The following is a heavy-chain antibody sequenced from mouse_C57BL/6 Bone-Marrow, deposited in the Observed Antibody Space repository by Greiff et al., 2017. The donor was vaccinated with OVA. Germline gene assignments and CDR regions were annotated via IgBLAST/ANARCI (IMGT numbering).Heavy chain of an antibody. CDR1: GYTFTSYW. J-gene: IGHJ3*01. D-gene: IGHD1-1*01. CDR2: IHPNSGST. V-gene: IGHV1-64*01. Sequence: QVQLQQPGAELVKPGASVKLSCKASGYTFTSYWMHWVKQRPGQGLEWIGMIHPNSGSTNYNEKFKSKATLTVDKSSSTAYMQLSSLTSEDSAVYYCAREGDYYYGSRGRFAYWGQGTLVTVSA. CDR3: AREGDYYYGSRGRFAY.